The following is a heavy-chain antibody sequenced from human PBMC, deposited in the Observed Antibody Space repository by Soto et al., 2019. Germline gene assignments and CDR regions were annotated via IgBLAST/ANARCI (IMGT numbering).Heavy chain of an antibody. CDR3: ARDTGIAAHYYYGMDV. CDR2: ISSSSGYT. CDR1: GFTFSSYS. D-gene: IGHD6-13*01. Sequence: LRLSCAASGFTFSSYSMNWVRQAPGKGLEWVSSISSSSGYTYYADSVKGRFTISRDNAKNSLYLQMNSLRAEDTAVYYCARDTGIAAHYYYGMDVWGQGTTVTVSS. J-gene: IGHJ6*02. V-gene: IGHV3-21*01.